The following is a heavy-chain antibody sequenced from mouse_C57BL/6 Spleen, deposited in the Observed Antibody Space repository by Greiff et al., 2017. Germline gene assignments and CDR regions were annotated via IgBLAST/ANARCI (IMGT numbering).Heavy chain of an antibody. V-gene: IGHV5-17*01. CDR3: ARLLYYGSSHYAMDY. CDR2: ISSGSSTI. D-gene: IGHD1-1*01. CDR1: GFTFSDYG. J-gene: IGHJ4*01. Sequence: VQLKQSGGGLVKPGGSLKLSCAASGFTFSDYGMHWVRQAPEKGLEWVAYISSGSSTIYYADTVKGRFTISRDNAKNTLFLQMTSLRSEDTAMYYCARLLYYGSSHYAMDYWGQGTSVTVSS.